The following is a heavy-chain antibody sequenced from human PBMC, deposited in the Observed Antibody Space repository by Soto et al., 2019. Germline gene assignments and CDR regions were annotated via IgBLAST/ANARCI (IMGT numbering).Heavy chain of an antibody. CDR3: AKGSASDGDSEHFKH. CDR1: GFTFRFYA. Sequence: QVQLVESGGGVGQPGRSLRLSCAASGFTFRFYAMHWVRQAPGKGLEWVATVSYDGSNEYYADSVKGRFTTSRDNSNNTLYLQMSSLRVDDTAIFYCAKGSASDGDSEHFKHWGQGTLVTVSS. D-gene: IGHD3-3*01. J-gene: IGHJ1*01. CDR2: VSYDGSNE. V-gene: IGHV3-30*18.